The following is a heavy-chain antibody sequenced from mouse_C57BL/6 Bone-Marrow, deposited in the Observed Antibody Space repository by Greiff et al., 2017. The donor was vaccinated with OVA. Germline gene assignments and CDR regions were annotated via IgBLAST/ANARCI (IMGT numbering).Heavy chain of an antibody. V-gene: IGHV1-5*01. CDR3: TGYYGSSSWFAY. CDR1: GYTFTSYW. D-gene: IGHD1-1*01. CDR2: IYPGTSDT. Sequence: EVQLQQSGTVLARPGASVKMSCKTSGYTFTSYWMHWVKQRPGQGLEWIGAIYPGTSDTSYNQKFKGKAKLTAVTSASTAYMELSSLTNEDSAVYYCTGYYGSSSWFAYWGQGTLVTDSA. J-gene: IGHJ3*01.